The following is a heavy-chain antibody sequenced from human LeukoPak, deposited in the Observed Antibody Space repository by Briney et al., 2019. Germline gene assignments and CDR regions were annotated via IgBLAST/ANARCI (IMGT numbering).Heavy chain of an antibody. V-gene: IGHV3-21*01. Sequence: GGSLRLSCAASGFTFSSYSMNWVRQAPGKGLEWVSSISSSSSYIYYADSVKGRFTISRDNAKNSLYLQMNSLRAEDTAVYYCARDWNMIVVRDGYWGQGTLVTVSS. D-gene: IGHD3-22*01. J-gene: IGHJ4*02. CDR2: ISSSSSYI. CDR1: GFTFSSYS. CDR3: ARDWNMIVVRDGY.